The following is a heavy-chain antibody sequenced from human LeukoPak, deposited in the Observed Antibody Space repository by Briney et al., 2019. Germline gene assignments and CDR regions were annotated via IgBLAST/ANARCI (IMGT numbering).Heavy chain of an antibody. J-gene: IGHJ6*03. Sequence: ASVKVSCKASGYTFTGYYMHWVRQAPGQGLEWMGWINPNSGGTNYAQKFQGRVTMTRDTSISTAYMELSRLRSDGTDVYYCAISCSGGSCYSEGNYYMDVWGKGTTVTVSS. D-gene: IGHD2-15*01. CDR2: INPNSGGT. CDR3: AISCSGGSCYSEGNYYMDV. CDR1: GYTFTGYY. V-gene: IGHV1-2*02.